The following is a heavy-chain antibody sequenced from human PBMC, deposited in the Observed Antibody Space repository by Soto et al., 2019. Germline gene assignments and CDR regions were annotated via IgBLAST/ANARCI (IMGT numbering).Heavy chain of an antibody. J-gene: IGHJ4*02. D-gene: IGHD1-26*01. CDR3: AKGFGNYWAFDY. CDR1: GFTFSTYA. Sequence: GGSLRLSCAASGFTFSTYAMAWVRQAPGKGLEWVAFISNDGSNKYYADSVKGRFTISRDNSKNTLYLQMNSLRAEDTAVYDCAKGFGNYWAFDYWGQGTLVTVSS. CDR2: ISNDGSNK. V-gene: IGHV3-30*18.